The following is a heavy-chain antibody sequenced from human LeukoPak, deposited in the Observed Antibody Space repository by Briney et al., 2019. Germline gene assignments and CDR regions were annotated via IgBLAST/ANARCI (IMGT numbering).Heavy chain of an antibody. V-gene: IGHV4-59*08. J-gene: IGHJ4*02. CDR2: IYYSGST. CDR1: GGSISSYY. Sequence: SETLSLTCTVSGGSISSYYWSWIRQPPGKGLEWIGYIYYSGSTNYNPSLKSRVTISVDTSKNQFSLKLSSVTAADTAVYYCARQKSYRVVDYWGQGTLVTVSS. D-gene: IGHD3-10*01. CDR3: ARQKSYRVVDY.